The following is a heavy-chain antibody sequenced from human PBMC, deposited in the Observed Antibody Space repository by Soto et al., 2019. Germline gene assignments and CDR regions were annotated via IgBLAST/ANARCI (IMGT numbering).Heavy chain of an antibody. D-gene: IGHD3-22*01. CDR3: ARLYDRSSYYDY. V-gene: IGHV4-39*01. Sequence: QLQLQASGPGLVKPSETLSLTCTVSGDSISSANYYWDWVRQPPGRGLEWIGSVNYSGTTYYKPSLKSRVTMSVDTFKNQFSLKLNSVTAADTAVYYCARLYDRSSYYDYWGQGTLVTVSS. CDR1: GDSISSANYY. J-gene: IGHJ4*02. CDR2: VNYSGTT.